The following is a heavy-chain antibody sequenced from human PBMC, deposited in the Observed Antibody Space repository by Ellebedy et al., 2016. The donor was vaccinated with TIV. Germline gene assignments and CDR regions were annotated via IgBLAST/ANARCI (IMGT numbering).Heavy chain of an antibody. V-gene: IGHV3-21*01. Sequence: GESLKISXAASGFTFNNYTLNWVRQAPGKGLEWVSSISRSSSNIYYADSVRGRFTISRDNAKNSLYLHMNSLRAEDTAVYYCARDKKAVDQAKNYYYYGMDVWGQGTTVTVSS. D-gene: IGHD6-19*01. CDR2: ISRSSSNI. CDR1: GFTFNNYT. J-gene: IGHJ6*02. CDR3: ARDKKAVDQAKNYYYYGMDV.